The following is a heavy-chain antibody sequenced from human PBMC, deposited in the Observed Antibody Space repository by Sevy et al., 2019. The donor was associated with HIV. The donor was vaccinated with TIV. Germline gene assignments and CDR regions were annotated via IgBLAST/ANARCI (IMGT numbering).Heavy chain of an antibody. J-gene: IGHJ5*02. CDR1: GGTFSSYA. CDR2: IIPVPGIP. D-gene: IGHD2-2*01. V-gene: IGHV1-69*04. CDR3: ARDASSYCTSYSCYGGWFDP. Sequence: ASVKVSCKASGGTFSSYAINWVRQAPGQWLEWMGRIIPVPGIPNYAQKFQGRVTITADKSTSTAYMELGSLRSEDTAVYYCARDASSYCTSYSCYGGWFDPWGQGTLVTVSS.